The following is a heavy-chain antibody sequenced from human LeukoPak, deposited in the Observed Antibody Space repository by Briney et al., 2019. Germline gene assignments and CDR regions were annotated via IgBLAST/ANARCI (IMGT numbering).Heavy chain of an antibody. J-gene: IGHJ3*02. CDR1: GDSISTYY. CDR2: IDYRGST. Sequence: PSEILPLTCTVSGDSISTYYWSWIRQPPGKGLEWIAYIDYRGSTTYNPSLRSRVTISVDTSRNQFSLKLSSVTAADTAVYYCARSRSGYSYDHAAFEIWGQGTMVTVSS. CDR3: ARSRSGYSYDHAAFEI. V-gene: IGHV4-59*01. D-gene: IGHD5-18*01.